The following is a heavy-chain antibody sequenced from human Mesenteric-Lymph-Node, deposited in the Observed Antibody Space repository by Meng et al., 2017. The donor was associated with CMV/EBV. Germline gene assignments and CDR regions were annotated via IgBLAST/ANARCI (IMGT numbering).Heavy chain of an antibody. CDR2: IYYSGNT. Sequence: NNGDYYWTAIRHLPGRGLEWIGYIYYSGNTKSTPSLKSRVSMSVDTSQNQFSLQLTSLTAADTAMYYCARDRGYYASGTSRRYLEIWGQGALVTVSS. CDR3: ARDRGYYASGTSRRYLEI. J-gene: IGHJ4*02. V-gene: IGHV4-31*02. CDR1: NNGDYY. D-gene: IGHD3-10*01.